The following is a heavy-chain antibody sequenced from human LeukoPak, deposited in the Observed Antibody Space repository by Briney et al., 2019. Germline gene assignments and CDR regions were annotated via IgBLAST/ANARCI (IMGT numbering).Heavy chain of an antibody. CDR1: DGSISSNSYY. D-gene: IGHD2-15*01. CDR2: IYYSGNT. J-gene: IGHJ6*03. CDR3: ARVLHAIGYCSGGSCYRPYYYYYYMDV. Sequence: SETLSLTCTVSDGSISSNSYYWGWIRQPPGKGLEWIANIYYSGNTYYNPSLKSRVTISVDTSKNQFSLKLSSVTAADTAVYYCARVLHAIGYCSGGSCYRPYYYYYYMDVWGKGTTVTVSS. V-gene: IGHV4-39*07.